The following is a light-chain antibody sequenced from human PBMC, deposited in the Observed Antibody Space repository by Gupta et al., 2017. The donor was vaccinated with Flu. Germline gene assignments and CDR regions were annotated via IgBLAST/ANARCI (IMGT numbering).Light chain of an antibody. CDR1: SVSSNY. CDR2: GAS. V-gene: IGKV3-20*01. CDR3: QQYGSFPWT. Sequence: SVSSNYLAWYQQKPGQAPRLLFYGASSRATGIPDRFSGSGSGTDFSLTISRLEPEDFAVYYCQQYGSFPWTFGQGTKVEIK. J-gene: IGKJ1*01.